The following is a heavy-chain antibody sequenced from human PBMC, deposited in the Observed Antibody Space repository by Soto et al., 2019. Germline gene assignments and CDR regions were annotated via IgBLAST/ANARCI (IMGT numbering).Heavy chain of an antibody. CDR2: IHPSAPYT. CDR3: ATNVMGRGVTNYYYYGMDV. CDR1: GYSVTSYW. Sequence: GESLKISCKGSGYSVTSYWISWTRQLPGQGLEWMRRIHPSAPYTNYSPSFPGPVPISADKSISTAYLKWSSLKASDTAIYYCATNVMGRGVTNYYYYGMDVWGQETTVTVSS. V-gene: IGHV5-10-1*01. D-gene: IGHD3-10*01. J-gene: IGHJ6*02.